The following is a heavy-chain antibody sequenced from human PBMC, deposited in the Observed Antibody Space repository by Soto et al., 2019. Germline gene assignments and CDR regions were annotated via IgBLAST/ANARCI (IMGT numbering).Heavy chain of an antibody. V-gene: IGHV1-18*01. CDR2: ISAYIGNT. CDR3: SLTTDQLLPIDY. Sequence: QVQLVQSGAEVKKPGASVKVSCKASGYTFTIYGISWVRQAPGQGLEWMGWISAYIGNTIYAQKLQGRVTMTTATATSTAYMELRSLRSDDTAVYYCSLTTDQLLPIDYWGQGTLVTVSS. CDR1: GYTFTIYG. J-gene: IGHJ4*02. D-gene: IGHD2-2*01.